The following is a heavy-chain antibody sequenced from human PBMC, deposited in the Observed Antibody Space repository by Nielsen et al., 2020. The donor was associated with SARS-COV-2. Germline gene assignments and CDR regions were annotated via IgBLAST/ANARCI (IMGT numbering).Heavy chain of an antibody. D-gene: IGHD4-17*01. CDR2: TRNKANSYTT. CDR1: GFTFSDHY. Sequence: GESLKISCAASGFTFSDHYMDWVRQAPGKGLEWVGRTRNKANSYTTEYAASVKGGFTISRDDSKNSLYLQMNSLKTEDTAVYYCARRPLRWLGGYFDYWGQGTLVTVSS. CDR3: ARRPLRWLGGYFDY. V-gene: IGHV3-72*01. J-gene: IGHJ4*02.